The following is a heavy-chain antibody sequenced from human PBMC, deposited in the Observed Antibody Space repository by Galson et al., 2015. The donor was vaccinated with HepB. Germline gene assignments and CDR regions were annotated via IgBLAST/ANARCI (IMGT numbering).Heavy chain of an antibody. D-gene: IGHD2-2*01. CDR2: IIPILGIA. CDR1: GGTFSSYT. J-gene: IGHJ2*01. CDR3: ARETWTSGDYWYFDL. V-gene: IGHV1-69*04. Sequence: SVKFSCKASGGTFSSYTISWVRQAPGQGLEWMGRIIPILGIANYAQKFQGRVTITADKSTSTAYMELSSLRSEDTAVYYCARETWTSGDYWYFDLWGRGTLVTVSS.